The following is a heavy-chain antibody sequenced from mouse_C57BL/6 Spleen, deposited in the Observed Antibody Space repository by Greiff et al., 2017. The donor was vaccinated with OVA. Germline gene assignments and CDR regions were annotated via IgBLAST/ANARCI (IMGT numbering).Heavy chain of an antibody. D-gene: IGHD2-4*01. CDR3: ARWDYDYDVAY. Sequence: QVHVKQPGAELVKPGASVKLSCKASGYTFTSYWMHWVKQRPGQGLEWIGMIHPNSGSTNYNEKFKSKATLTVDKSSSTAYMQLSSLTSEDSAVYYCARWDYDYDVAYWGQGTLVTVSA. J-gene: IGHJ3*01. CDR2: IHPNSGST. V-gene: IGHV1-64*01. CDR1: GYTFTSYW.